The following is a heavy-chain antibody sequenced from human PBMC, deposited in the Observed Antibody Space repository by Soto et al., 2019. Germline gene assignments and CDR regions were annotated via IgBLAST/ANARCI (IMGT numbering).Heavy chain of an antibody. D-gene: IGHD4-17*01. J-gene: IGHJ1*01. CDR3: ARPTVTTGFQH. V-gene: IGHV1-18*01. Sequence: XSVKVSCKASGYTFTSYGISLVRQAPGQGLEWMGWISAYNGNTNYAQKLQGRVTMTTDTSTSTAYMELRSLRSDDTAVYYCARPTVTTGFQHWGQGTLVTVSS. CDR2: ISAYNGNT. CDR1: GYTFTSYG.